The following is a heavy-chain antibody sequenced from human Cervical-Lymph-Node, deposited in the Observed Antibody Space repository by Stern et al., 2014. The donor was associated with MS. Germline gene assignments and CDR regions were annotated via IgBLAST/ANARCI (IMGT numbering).Heavy chain of an antibody. CDR2: IFHTGTI. Sequence: QLQLQESGPGLVKPSGTLSLTCAVSGGSISSSNWWSWVRQPPGKGLEWTGEIFHTGTINYHPYLASRVSISVDKAKNQFSLQFGSVTAADTAVYYCARGDAGYPDYWGQGTLVTVSS. V-gene: IGHV4-4*02. D-gene: IGHD5-18*01. CDR1: GGSISSSNW. J-gene: IGHJ4*02. CDR3: ARGDAGYPDY.